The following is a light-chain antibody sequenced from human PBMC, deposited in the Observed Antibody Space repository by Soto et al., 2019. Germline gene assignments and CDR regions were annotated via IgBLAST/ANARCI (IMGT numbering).Light chain of an antibody. V-gene: IGKV1-27*01. CDR3: QKYNNGPPWT. CDR1: QGISNS. J-gene: IGKJ1*01. Sequence: DIPMTQSPSSLSASLGDRVTIACRASQGISNSLAWYQQQPGKVPKLLISAASTLQSGVPSRFSGSGSGTDFTLTISRLQPEDVATYYCQKYNNGPPWTFGQGTKVEIK. CDR2: AAS.